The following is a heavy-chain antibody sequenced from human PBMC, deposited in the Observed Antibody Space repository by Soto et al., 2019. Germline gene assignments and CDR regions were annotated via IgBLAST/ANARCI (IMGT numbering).Heavy chain of an antibody. Sequence: GGSLRLSCAASGFTFSNAWINWVRQAPGKGLEWVGRIKGKTQGGTTDFAAPVKGRFAISRDDSKNIVYLQMNSLRTEDAGIYYCTIFSYSTMIVVRFYFWGHGSLVTVSA. CDR1: GFTFSNAW. D-gene: IGHD3-22*01. J-gene: IGHJ4*01. CDR3: TIFSYSTMIVVRFYF. CDR2: IKGKTQGGTT. V-gene: IGHV3-15*07.